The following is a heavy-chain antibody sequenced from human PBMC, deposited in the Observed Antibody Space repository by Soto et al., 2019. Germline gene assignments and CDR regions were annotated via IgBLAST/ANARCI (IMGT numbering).Heavy chain of an antibody. V-gene: IGHV4-59*08. CDR1: GGSISRYY. D-gene: IGHD2-2*01. Sequence: AGTLSHTCTFSGGSISRYYWSWIRQPPGKGREGIGDMYYSGSTNYNATLKSRGTKSGDTSKNQCSQKLNWVSAADTAGYYGGRRYASCFDYWGQGTLVTVSS. CDR2: MYYSGST. J-gene: IGHJ4*02. CDR3: GRRYASCFDY.